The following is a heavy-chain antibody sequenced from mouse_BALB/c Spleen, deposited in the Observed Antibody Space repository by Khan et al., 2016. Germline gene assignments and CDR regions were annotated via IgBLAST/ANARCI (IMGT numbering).Heavy chain of an antibody. CDR1: GFTFTDYY. J-gene: IGHJ4*01. V-gene: IGHV7-3*02. CDR3: ARLMHYYAIDY. CDR2: IRNKANGYTI. Sequence: EVELVESGGGLVQPGGSLRLSCATSGFTFTDYYMSWVRQPPGKALEWLGFIRNKANGYTIEYSASVKGRFTIARDNSQSILYLQMNTLRADDSATYYCARLMHYYAIDYWGQGTSVTVSS.